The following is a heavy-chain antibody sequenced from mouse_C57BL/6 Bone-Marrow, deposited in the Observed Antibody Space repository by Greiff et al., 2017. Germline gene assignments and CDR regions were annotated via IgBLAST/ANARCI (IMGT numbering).Heavy chain of an antibody. D-gene: IGHD2-1*01. CDR3: AKGGNYGY. V-gene: IGHV5-17*01. CDR2: ISSGSSTI. J-gene: IGHJ2*01. CDR1: GFTFSDYG. Sequence: VQLKESGGGLVKPGGSLKLSCAASGFTFSDYGLHWVRQAPEKGLEWVAYISSGSSTIYYADTVKGRFTISRDNAKNTLFLQMTSLRSEDTAMYCCAKGGNYGYWGQGTTRTVSS.